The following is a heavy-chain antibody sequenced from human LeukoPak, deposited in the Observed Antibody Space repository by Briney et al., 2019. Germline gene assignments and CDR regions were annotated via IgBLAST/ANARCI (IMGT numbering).Heavy chain of an antibody. CDR2: ISSSGSTI. Sequence: GGSLRLSCAASGFNFSSYEMNWVRQAPGKGLERVSYISSSGSTIYYADSVKGRFTISRDNAKNSLYLQMNSLRAEDTAVYYCARDDYGDLLFDYWGQGTLVTVSS. D-gene: IGHD4-17*01. V-gene: IGHV3-48*03. CDR1: GFNFSSYE. J-gene: IGHJ4*02. CDR3: ARDDYGDLLFDY.